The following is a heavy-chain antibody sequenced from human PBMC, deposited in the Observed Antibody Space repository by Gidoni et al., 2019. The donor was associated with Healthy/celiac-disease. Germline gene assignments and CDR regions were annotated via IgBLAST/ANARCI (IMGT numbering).Heavy chain of an antibody. CDR2: IYYSGST. Sequence: QLQLQESGPGLVKPSETLSLTCTVSGGSISSSSYYWGWIRQPPGKGLEWIGSIYYSGSTYYNPSLKSRVTISVDTSKNQFSLKLSSVTAADTAVYYCARGPSSLYYYDSSGYIWGQGTMVTVSS. V-gene: IGHV4-39*07. CDR3: ARGPSSLYYYDSSGYI. CDR1: GGSISSSSYY. J-gene: IGHJ3*02. D-gene: IGHD3-22*01.